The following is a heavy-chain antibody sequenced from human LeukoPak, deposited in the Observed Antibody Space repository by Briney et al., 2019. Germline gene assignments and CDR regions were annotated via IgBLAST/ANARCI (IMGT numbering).Heavy chain of an antibody. CDR3: ARDIGSYSDAFDS. CDR2: IWYDGSNK. D-gene: IGHD2-21*01. J-gene: IGHJ3*02. Sequence: GGSLRLSCAASGFTFSSYGMHWVRRAPGKGLEWVADIWYDGSNKYYADSVKGRFTISRDNSKNTLYLQMNSLRAEDTAVYYCARDIGSYSDAFDSWCQGTMVTVTS. CDR1: GFTFSSYG. V-gene: IGHV3-33*01.